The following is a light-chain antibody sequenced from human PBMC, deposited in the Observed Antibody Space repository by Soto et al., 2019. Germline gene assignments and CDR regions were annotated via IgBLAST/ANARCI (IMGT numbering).Light chain of an antibody. J-gene: IGKJ4*01. CDR2: AAS. CDR3: QKYNSAPLT. Sequence: DIQVTQSPSSLSASLGDRVTITCRANQAIGFYLAWFQQQPGKVPKLLIYAASALQSGVPSLFSGSGSGTDFTLNISSLQPEDIATYYCQKYNSAPLTFGGGTKVEI. CDR1: QAIGFY. V-gene: IGKV1-27*01.